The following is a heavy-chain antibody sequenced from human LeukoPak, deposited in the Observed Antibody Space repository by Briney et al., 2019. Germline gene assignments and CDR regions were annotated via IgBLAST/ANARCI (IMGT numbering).Heavy chain of an antibody. V-gene: IGHV3-7*01. J-gene: IGHJ4*02. Sequence: GGSLRLSCAASGFTFSSYWMSWVRQAPGKGLEWVANIKQDGSEKYYVDSVKGRFTISRDNAKNSLYLQMNSLRAEDTAVYYCARDFEDTAMGPFDYWGQGTLVTVSS. D-gene: IGHD5-18*01. CDR1: GFTFSSYW. CDR3: ARDFEDTAMGPFDY. CDR2: IKQDGSEK.